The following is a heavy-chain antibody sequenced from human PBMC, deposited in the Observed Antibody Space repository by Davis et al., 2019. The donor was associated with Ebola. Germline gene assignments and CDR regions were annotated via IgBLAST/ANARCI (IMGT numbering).Heavy chain of an antibody. V-gene: IGHV6-1*01. D-gene: IGHD6-19*01. CDR1: GAGVSSNFAV. Sequence: MPSETLSLTCAILGAGVSSNFAVWNWIRQSPSRGLEWLGRTYYRSKWYNDYAVSMKSRITINPDTSSNQFSLQLNSVIPEDTAVYYCARWGWASGMDVWGQGTTVTVSS. CDR3: ARWGWASGMDV. CDR2: TYYRSKWYN. J-gene: IGHJ6*02.